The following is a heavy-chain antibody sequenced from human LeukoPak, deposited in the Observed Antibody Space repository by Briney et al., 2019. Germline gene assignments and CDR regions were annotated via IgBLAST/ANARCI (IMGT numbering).Heavy chain of an antibody. CDR1: GYALTELS. D-gene: IGHD3-3*01. CDR2: FDPDDGET. CDR3: ATDRSYDFWSGQF. Sequence: ASVKVSCTVSGYALTELSIYWVRQAPGKGLEWMGGFDPDDGETIYAQKFRGRVTMTEDTSTDTAYMELSSLRSEDTAVYYCATDRSYDFWSGQFWGQGTLVTVSS. J-gene: IGHJ4*02. V-gene: IGHV1-24*01.